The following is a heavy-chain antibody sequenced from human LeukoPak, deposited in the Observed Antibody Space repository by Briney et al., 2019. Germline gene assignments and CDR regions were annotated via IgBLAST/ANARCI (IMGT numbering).Heavy chain of an antibody. CDR2: MNPNSGNT. CDR1: GYTFTSYD. V-gene: IGHV1-8*03. Sequence: ASVKVSCKASGYTFTSYDINWLRQATGQGLEWMGWMNPNSGNTGYAQKFQGRVTITRNTSISTAYMELSSLRSEDTAVYYCARGRITMVRGKHYYYYYYMDVWGKGTTVTVSS. CDR3: ARGRITMVRGKHYYYYYYMDV. D-gene: IGHD3-10*01. J-gene: IGHJ6*03.